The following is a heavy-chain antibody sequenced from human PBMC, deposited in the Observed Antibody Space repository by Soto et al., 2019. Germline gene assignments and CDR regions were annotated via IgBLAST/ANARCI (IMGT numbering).Heavy chain of an antibody. CDR1: GFTFSSYG. V-gene: IGHV3-30*18. J-gene: IGHJ6*02. Sequence: QVQLVESGGGVVQPGRSLRLSCAASGFTFSSYGMHWVRQAPGKGLEWVAVISYDGSNKYYADSVKGRFTISRDNSKNTLYLQMNSLRAEDTAVYYCAKVYCSSTSCYRIHGMDVWGQGTTVTVSS. D-gene: IGHD2-2*01. CDR2: ISYDGSNK. CDR3: AKVYCSSTSCYRIHGMDV.